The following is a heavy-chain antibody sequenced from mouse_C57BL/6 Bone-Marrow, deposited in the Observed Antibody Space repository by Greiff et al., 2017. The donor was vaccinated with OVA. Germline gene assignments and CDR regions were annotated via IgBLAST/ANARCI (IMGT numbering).Heavy chain of an antibody. V-gene: IGHV5-9*01. Sequence: DVKLVESGGGLVKPGGSLKLSCAASGFTFSSYTMSWVRQTPEKRLEWVATISGGGGNTYYPDSVKGRFTISRDNAKNTLYLQMSSLRSEDTALYDCAIYDSNYRYDFDYWGQGTTLTVSS. J-gene: IGHJ2*01. CDR3: AIYDSNYRYDFDY. CDR1: GFTFSSYT. CDR2: ISGGGGNT. D-gene: IGHD2-5*01.